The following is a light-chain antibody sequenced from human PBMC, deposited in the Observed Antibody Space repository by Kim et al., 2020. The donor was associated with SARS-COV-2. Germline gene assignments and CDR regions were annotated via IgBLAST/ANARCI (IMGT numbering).Light chain of an antibody. V-gene: IGLV3-9*01. CDR1: KIATIN. Sequence: SYELTQPLTVSVALGQTARITCGGNKIATINVYWYQQKPGQAPVVVIYRDKNRPSGIPERFSGSNSGNTATLTISRAQAGDEADYYCQVWDNSSVVFGGGTQLTVL. CDR2: RDK. CDR3: QVWDNSSVV. J-gene: IGLJ2*01.